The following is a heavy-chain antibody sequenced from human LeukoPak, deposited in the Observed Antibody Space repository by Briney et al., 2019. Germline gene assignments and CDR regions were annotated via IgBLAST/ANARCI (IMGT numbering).Heavy chain of an antibody. V-gene: IGHV1-2*02. J-gene: IGHJ6*02. CDR2: INPNSGGT. Sequence: ASVKVSCKASGYTFTGYYMHWVRQAPGQGLEWMGWINPNSGGTNYAQKFQGRVTMTRDTSISTAYMELSRLRSDDTAVYYCVRGLLVTIFGVVDYYGMDVWGQGTTVTVSS. CDR3: VRGLLVTIFGVVDYYGMDV. CDR1: GYTFTGYY. D-gene: IGHD3-3*01.